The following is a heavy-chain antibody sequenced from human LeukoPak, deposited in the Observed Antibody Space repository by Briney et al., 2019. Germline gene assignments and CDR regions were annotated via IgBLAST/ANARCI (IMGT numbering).Heavy chain of an antibody. D-gene: IGHD3-10*01. CDR2: MNPNSGNT. V-gene: IGHV1-8*03. Sequence: ASVKVSCKASGYTFTSYGISWVRQAPGQGLEWMGWMNPNSGNTGYAQKFQGRVTITRNTSISTAYMELSSLRSEDTAVYYCARVSSGQDAFDIWGQGTMVTVSS. CDR3: ARVSSGQDAFDI. CDR1: GYTFTSYG. J-gene: IGHJ3*02.